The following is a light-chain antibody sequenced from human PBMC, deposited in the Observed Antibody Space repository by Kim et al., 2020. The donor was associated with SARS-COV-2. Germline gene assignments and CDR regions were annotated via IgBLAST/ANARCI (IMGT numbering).Light chain of an antibody. J-gene: IGLJ1*01. CDR2: DVT. V-gene: IGLV2-11*03. Sequence: QSVTISCTGTRSDVGAYNFGSWYLQHPGKAPKLMIYDVTKRPSGVPDRFSGSKSGNTASLTISGLQAEDEADYYCCSYAGTYTYVFGTGTKVTVL. CDR3: CSYAGTYTYV. CDR1: RSDVGAYNF.